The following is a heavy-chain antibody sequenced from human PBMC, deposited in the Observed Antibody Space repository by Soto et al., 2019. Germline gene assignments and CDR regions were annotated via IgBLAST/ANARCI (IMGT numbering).Heavy chain of an antibody. Sequence: QVQLVESGGGVVQPGKSLRLSCAASGFTFSSYAMHWARQAPGKWLEWVTVISIRGGDEYYAESVRGRFTISRDDSKNTLYLKMDSLRVEDTAVYYCARGTIVARQHLDYWGQGTLVTVSS. J-gene: IGHJ4*02. V-gene: IGHV3-30*03. CDR3: ARGTIVARQHLDY. D-gene: IGHD6-6*01. CDR1: GFTFSSYA. CDR2: ISIRGGDE.